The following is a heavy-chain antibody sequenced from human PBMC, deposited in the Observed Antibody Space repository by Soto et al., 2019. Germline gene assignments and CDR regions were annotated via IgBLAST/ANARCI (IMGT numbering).Heavy chain of an antibody. J-gene: IGHJ4*02. D-gene: IGHD5-18*01. CDR2: IYSGGST. V-gene: IGHV3-53*01. Sequence: EVQLVESGGGLIQPGGSLRLSCAASGFTVSSNSMSWVRQAPGKGLEWVSVIYSGGSTYYADSLKERFTISRDNSKNTLYLQMNSLSAEDTAVYYCAREREDTGVDYWGQGTLVTVSS. CDR3: AREREDTGVDY. CDR1: GFTVSSNS.